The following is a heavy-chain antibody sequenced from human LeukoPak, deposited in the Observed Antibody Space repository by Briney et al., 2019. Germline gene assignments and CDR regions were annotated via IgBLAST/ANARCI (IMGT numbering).Heavy chain of an antibody. CDR2: INSDGSST. J-gene: IGHJ5*02. CDR1: GFTFSSYW. V-gene: IGHV3-74*01. CDR3: ARDLRKYYYDSSGHDNWFDP. D-gene: IGHD3-22*01. Sequence: HPGGSLRLSCAASGFTFSSYWMHWVRQAPGKGLVWVSRINSDGSSTIYADSVKGRFTISRDNAKNTLYLQMNSLRAEDTAVYYCARDLRKYYYDSSGHDNWFDPWGQGTLVTVSS.